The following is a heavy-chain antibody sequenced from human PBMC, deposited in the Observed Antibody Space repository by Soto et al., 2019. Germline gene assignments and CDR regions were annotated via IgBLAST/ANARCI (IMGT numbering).Heavy chain of an antibody. J-gene: IGHJ2*01. D-gene: IGHD6-13*01. CDR2: INHSGST. CDR3: ARGVSAAAGKDRYFDL. CDR1: GGSFSGYY. Sequence: QVQLQQWGAGLLKPSETLSLTCAVYGGSFSGYYWSWIRQPPGKGLEWIGEINHSGSTNYNPSLKSRVTISVDTSKNQFSLKLSSVTAADTAVYYCARGVSAAAGKDRYFDLWGRGTLVTVSS. V-gene: IGHV4-34*01.